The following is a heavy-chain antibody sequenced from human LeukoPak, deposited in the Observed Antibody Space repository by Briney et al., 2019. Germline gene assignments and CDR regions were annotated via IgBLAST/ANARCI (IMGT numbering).Heavy chain of an antibody. V-gene: IGHV3-30-3*01. CDR1: GFTFSSYA. D-gene: IGHD5-18*01. CDR2: ISYDGSNK. J-gene: IGHJ4*02. Sequence: GGSLRLSCAASGFTFSSYAMHWVRQAPGKGLEWVAVISYDGSNKYYADSVKGRFTISRDNSKNTLYLQMNSLRAEDTAVYYCTRVVVPRDAAMGVWGQGTLVTVSS. CDR3: TRVVVPRDAAMGV.